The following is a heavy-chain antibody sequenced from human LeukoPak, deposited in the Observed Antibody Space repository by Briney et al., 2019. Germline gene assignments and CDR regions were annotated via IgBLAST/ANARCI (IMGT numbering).Heavy chain of an antibody. D-gene: IGHD6-19*01. CDR3: ARVLFYSSGNKSNRVDY. J-gene: IGHJ4*02. CDR1: GYTFTSYY. Sequence: ASVKVSCKPSGYTFTSYYIHWVRQAPGQGLEWMGWINPDSGGTNYAQKFQGRVTMTRDTSIRTAYMELSRLRSDDTAVYYCARVLFYSSGNKSNRVDYWGQGTLVTVSS. V-gene: IGHV1-2*02. CDR2: INPDSGGT.